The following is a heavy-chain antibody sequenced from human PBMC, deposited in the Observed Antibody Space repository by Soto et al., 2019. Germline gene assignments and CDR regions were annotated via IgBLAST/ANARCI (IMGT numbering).Heavy chain of an antibody. J-gene: IGHJ4*02. Sequence: SETLSLTCTVSGGSISSYYWSWIRQPPGKGLEWIGYIYYSGSTNYNPSLKSRVTISVDTSKNQFSLKLSSVTAADTAVYYCARVPNLITMVRGAPYYFDYWGQGTLVTVSS. V-gene: IGHV4-59*01. CDR2: IYYSGST. D-gene: IGHD3-10*01. CDR3: ARVPNLITMVRGAPYYFDY. CDR1: GGSISSYY.